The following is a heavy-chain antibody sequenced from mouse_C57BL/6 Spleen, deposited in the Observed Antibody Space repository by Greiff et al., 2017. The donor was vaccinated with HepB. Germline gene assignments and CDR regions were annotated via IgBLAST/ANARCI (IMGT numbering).Heavy chain of an antibody. Sequence: VQLKESGGGLVKPGGSLKLSCAASGFTFSDYGMHWVRQAPEKGLEWVAYISSGSSTIYYADTVKGRFTISRDNAKNTLFLQMTSLRSEDTAMYYCARPIYYGSSGFAYWGQGTLVTVSA. CDR3: ARPIYYGSSGFAY. CDR2: ISSGSSTI. V-gene: IGHV5-17*01. CDR1: GFTFSDYG. J-gene: IGHJ3*01. D-gene: IGHD1-1*01.